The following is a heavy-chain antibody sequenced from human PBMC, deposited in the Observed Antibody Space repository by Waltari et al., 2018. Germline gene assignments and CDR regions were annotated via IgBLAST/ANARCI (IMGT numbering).Heavy chain of an antibody. J-gene: IGHJ4*02. CDR3: VRDNMGNSWYSDY. CDR2: IKQDGREK. Sequence: EVQLVESGGGLVQPGGSLRLSCAASGFTFSSYWMSWVRQAPGKGLEWVANIKQDGREKYYVDSVKGRFTISRDNAKNSLYLQMNSLRAEDTAVYYCVRDNMGNSWYSDYWGQGTLVTVSS. D-gene: IGHD6-13*01. CDR1: GFTFSSYW. V-gene: IGHV3-7*01.